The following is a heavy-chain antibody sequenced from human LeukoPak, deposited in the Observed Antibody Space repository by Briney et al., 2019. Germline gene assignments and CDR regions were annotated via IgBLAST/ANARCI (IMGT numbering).Heavy chain of an antibody. Sequence: GGSLRLSCAASGFTFSSYGMHWVRQAPGKGLEWVAVISYDGSNKYYADSVKGRFTISRDNSKNTLYLQMNSLRAEDTAVYCCAKALQRRDDSSGYYLDYWGQGTLVTVSS. CDR3: AKALQRRDDSSGYYLDY. CDR1: GFTFSSYG. D-gene: IGHD3-22*01. CDR2: ISYDGSNK. V-gene: IGHV3-30*18. J-gene: IGHJ4*02.